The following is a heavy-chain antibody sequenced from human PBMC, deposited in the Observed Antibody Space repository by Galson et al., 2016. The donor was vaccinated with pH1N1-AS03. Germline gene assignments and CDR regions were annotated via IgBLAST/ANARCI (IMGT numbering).Heavy chain of an antibody. J-gene: IGHJ5*02. CDR2: ISGNGGTT. CDR3: AIWLITATLPLLGDL. V-gene: IGHV3-23*01. D-gene: IGHD2-15*01. Sequence: SLRLSCAASGFSFSSYAMSWVRQAPGKGLDWVSTISGNGGTTYHADSVKGRFTISRDNSKDKVYLQMSSLRVEDTAVYYCAIWLITATLPLLGDLWGQGILVTVSS. CDR1: GFSFSSYA.